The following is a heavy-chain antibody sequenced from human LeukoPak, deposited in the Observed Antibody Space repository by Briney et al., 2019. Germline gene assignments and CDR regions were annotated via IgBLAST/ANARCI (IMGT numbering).Heavy chain of an antibody. J-gene: IGHJ5*02. CDR3: ARDHFEYQLPPGYNWFDP. CDR1: GFTFSSYA. CDR2: ISYDGSNK. D-gene: IGHD2-2*01. V-gene: IGHV3-30-3*01. Sequence: PGGSLRLSCAASGFTFSSYAMHWVRQAPGKGLEWVAVISYDGSNKYYADSVKGRFTISRDNSKNTLYLQMNSLRAEDTAVYYCARDHFEYQLPPGYNWFDPWGQGTLVNVSS.